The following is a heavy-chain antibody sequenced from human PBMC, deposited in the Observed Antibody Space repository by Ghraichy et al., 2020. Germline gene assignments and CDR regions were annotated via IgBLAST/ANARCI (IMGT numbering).Heavy chain of an antibody. D-gene: IGHD2-2*01. CDR3: ARGTPHLLLGYFDY. CDR1: GFTFSSYG. V-gene: IGHV3-33*01. Sequence: GGSLRLSCAASGFTFSSYGMHWVRQAPGKGLEWVAVIWYDGSNKYYADSVKGRFTISRDNSKNTLYLQMNSLRAEDTAVYYCARGTPHLLLGYFDYWGQGTLVTVSS. CDR2: IWYDGSNK. J-gene: IGHJ4*02.